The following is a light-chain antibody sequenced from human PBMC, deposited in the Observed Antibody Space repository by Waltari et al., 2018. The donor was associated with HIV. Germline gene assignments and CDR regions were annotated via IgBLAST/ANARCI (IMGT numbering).Light chain of an antibody. CDR1: SSDVGHYNY. Sequence: QSALTQPPSASGSPGQSVTISCTGSSSDVGHYNYVSWYQQHPGKAPKLMIYEVTKRPSGVPDRFSWSKSGNTASLTVSGLQAEDEADYYCSSYADNTGVFGGGTKLTVL. J-gene: IGLJ2*01. CDR2: EVT. CDR3: SSYADNTGV. V-gene: IGLV2-8*01.